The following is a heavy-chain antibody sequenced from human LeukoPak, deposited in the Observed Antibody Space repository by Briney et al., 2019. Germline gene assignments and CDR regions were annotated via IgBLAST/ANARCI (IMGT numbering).Heavy chain of an antibody. Sequence: PSETLSLTCTVSGGSISSFYRTWIRQPAGKGLEWIGRIYTNGITNYNPSLKSRVSMSVDTSKNQLSLKVRSVTAADTAVYYCARDRSSGWSSLVYWVQGALVTVSS. J-gene: IGHJ4*02. V-gene: IGHV4-4*07. CDR1: GGSISSFY. D-gene: IGHD6-19*01. CDR3: ARDRSSGWSSLVY. CDR2: IYTNGIT.